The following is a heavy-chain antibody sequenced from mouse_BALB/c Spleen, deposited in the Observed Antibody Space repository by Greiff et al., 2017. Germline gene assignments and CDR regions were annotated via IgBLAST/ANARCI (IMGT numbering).Heavy chain of an antibody. Sequence: VMLVESGPGLVAPSQSLSITCTVSGFSLTSYGVHWVRQPPGKGLEWLGVIWAGGSTNYNSALMSRLSISKDNSKSQVFLKMISLQTDDTAMYYCARVAFITYYFDYWGQGTTLTVSS. CDR1: GFSLTSYG. D-gene: IGHD1-1*01. CDR3: ARVAFITYYFDY. CDR2: IWAGGST. V-gene: IGHV2-9*02. J-gene: IGHJ2*01.